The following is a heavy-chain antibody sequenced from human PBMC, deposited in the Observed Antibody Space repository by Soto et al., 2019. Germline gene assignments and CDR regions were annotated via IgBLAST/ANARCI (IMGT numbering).Heavy chain of an antibody. J-gene: IGHJ4*02. V-gene: IGHV3-23*01. Sequence: GGSLRLSCLTSGFTFSSSAMTWVRQAPGKGLDWVSAIAESGDGTFYADSVKGRFTISRDNSKNTLFLQMNSLTIEDTALYYCATSIGALNEYWGQGILVTVSS. CDR3: ATSIGALNEY. D-gene: IGHD3-16*01. CDR1: GFTFSSSA. CDR2: IAESGDGT.